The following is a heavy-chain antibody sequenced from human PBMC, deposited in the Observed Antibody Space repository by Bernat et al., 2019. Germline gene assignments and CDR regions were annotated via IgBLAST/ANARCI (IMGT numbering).Heavy chain of an antibody. CDR3: ARQPVYSPYYFDY. Sequence: QLQLQESGPGLVKPSETLSLTCTVSGGSISSSSYYWGWIRQPPGKGLEWIGSIYYSGSTYYNPSLKSRVTISVDTSKNQFSLKLSSVTAADTAVYYCARQPVYSPYYFDYWGQGTLVTVSS. D-gene: IGHD1-26*01. CDR1: GGSISSSSYY. V-gene: IGHV4-39*01. CDR2: IYYSGST. J-gene: IGHJ4*02.